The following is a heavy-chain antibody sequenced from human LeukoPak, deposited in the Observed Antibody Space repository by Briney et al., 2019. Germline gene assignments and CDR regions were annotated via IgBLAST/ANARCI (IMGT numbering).Heavy chain of an antibody. J-gene: IGHJ4*02. Sequence: PGGSLRLSCAASGFTFSSYGMHWVRQAPGKGLEWVAVIWYDGSNKYYADSVKGRFTISRDNSKNTLYLQMNSLRAEDTAVYYCARAGLLWFGELEYYFDYWGQGTLVTVSS. CDR1: GFTFSSYG. CDR2: IWYDGSNK. D-gene: IGHD3-10*01. CDR3: ARAGLLWFGELEYYFDY. V-gene: IGHV3-33*01.